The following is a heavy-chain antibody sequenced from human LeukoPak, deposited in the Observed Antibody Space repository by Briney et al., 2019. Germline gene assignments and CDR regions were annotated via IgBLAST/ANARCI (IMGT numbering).Heavy chain of an antibody. J-gene: IGHJ4*02. CDR3: ARGRSRDGYNDLDY. CDR2: ISSSSSYI. CDR1: GFTFSSYA. Sequence: GGSLRLSCAASGFTFSSYAMHWVRQAPGKGLEWVSSISSSSSYIYYADSVKGRFTISRDNAKNSLYLQMNSLRAEDTAVYYCARGRSRDGYNDLDYWGQGTLVTVSS. V-gene: IGHV3-21*01. D-gene: IGHD5-24*01.